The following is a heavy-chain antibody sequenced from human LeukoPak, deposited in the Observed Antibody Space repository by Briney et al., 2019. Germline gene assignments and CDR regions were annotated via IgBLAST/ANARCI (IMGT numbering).Heavy chain of an antibody. CDR1: GGSISSDGYY. CDR3: AAFWSGYSRVYYFDY. Sequence: SETLSLTCTVSGGSISSDGYYWSWIRQHPGTGLEWIGYIYYSGSTYYNPSLKSRVTISVDTSKNQFSLKLSSVTAADTAVYYCAAFWSGYSRVYYFDYWGQGTLVTVSS. D-gene: IGHD3-3*01. J-gene: IGHJ4*02. V-gene: IGHV4-31*03. CDR2: IYYSGST.